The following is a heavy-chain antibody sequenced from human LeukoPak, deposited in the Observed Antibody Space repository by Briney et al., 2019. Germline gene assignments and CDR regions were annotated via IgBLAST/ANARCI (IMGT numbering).Heavy chain of an antibody. CDR1: GGSISSYY. D-gene: IGHD6-6*01. CDR3: ARLAGSSSSDY. V-gene: IGHV4-4*09. CDR2: IYTSGST. Sequence: SETLSLTCTASGGSISSYYWSWIRQPPGKGLEWIWYIYTSGSTNYNPALKSRVTMSVDTSKNQFSLKLNTVTAADTAVYYCARLAGSSSSDYWGQGTLVTVAS. J-gene: IGHJ4*02.